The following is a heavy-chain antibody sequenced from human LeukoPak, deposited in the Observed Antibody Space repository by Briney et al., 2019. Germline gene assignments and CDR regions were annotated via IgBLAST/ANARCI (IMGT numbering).Heavy chain of an antibody. Sequence: GGTLRLSCNASGFTLSNYAMTWVRQGPRKGLEWVSAISVTGNTYHAESLKGRFTISRDNSKDTLYLQMRSLRAEDAGVYYCAKAPVTTCLGAYCYPFDLWGQGTQVTVSS. CDR3: AKAPVTTCLGAYCYPFDL. J-gene: IGHJ4*02. CDR2: ISVTGNT. V-gene: IGHV3-23*01. CDR1: GFTLSNYA. D-gene: IGHD2-21*01.